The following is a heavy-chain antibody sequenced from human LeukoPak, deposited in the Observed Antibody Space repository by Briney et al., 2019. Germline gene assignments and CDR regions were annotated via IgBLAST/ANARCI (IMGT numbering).Heavy chain of an antibody. D-gene: IGHD3-9*01. CDR2: IYYSGST. Sequence: SWVRQPPGKGLEWIGYIYYSGSTYYNPSLKSRVTISVDTSKNQFSLKLSSVTAADTAVYYCARLSLRYFDCWGQGTLVTVSS. V-gene: IGHV4-30-4*08. J-gene: IGHJ4*02. CDR3: ARLSLRYFDC.